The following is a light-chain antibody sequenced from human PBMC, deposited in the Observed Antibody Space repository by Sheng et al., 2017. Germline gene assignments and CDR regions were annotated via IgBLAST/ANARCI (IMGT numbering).Light chain of an antibody. CDR1: SANIGRLS. J-gene: IGLJ1*01. Sequence: QSVLTQPPFTSGTPGQRVTISCSGGSANIGRLSVNWYQQLPGSAPKLLIYGDNQRPSGVPDRFSGSRSGTSVSLVISGLQSDDEADYYCAIWDDSLRVFGTGTRVTVL. V-gene: IGLV1-44*01. CDR2: GDN. CDR3: AIWDDSLRV.